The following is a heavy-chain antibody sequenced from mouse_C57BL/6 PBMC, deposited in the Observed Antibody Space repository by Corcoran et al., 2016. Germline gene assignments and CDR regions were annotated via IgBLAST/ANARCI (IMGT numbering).Heavy chain of an antibody. Sequence: EVQLQQSGPELVKPGASVKISCKASGYTFTDHYMNWVKQSHGKSLEWIGDINPNNGGTSYNQKFKGKATLTVDKSSSTAYMELRSLTSEDSAVYYCARGYRGPFDYWGQGTTLTVSS. V-gene: IGHV1-26*01. CDR3: ARGYRGPFDY. CDR2: INPNNGGT. D-gene: IGHD3-1*01. CDR1: GYTFTDHY. J-gene: IGHJ2*01.